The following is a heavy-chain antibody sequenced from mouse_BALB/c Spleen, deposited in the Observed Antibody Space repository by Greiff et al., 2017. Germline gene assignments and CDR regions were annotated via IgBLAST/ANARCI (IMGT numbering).Heavy chain of an antibody. CDR1: GFTFSSYA. J-gene: IGHJ3*01. CDR3: ARGQVYYPWFAY. CDR2: ISSGGST. Sequence: DVQLVESGGGLVKPGGSLKLSCAASGFTFSSYAMSWVRQTPEKRLEWVASISSGGSTYYPDSVKGRFTISRDNARNILYLQMSSLRSEDTAMYYCARGQVYYPWFAYWGQGTLVTVSA. D-gene: IGHD1-1*01. V-gene: IGHV5-6-5*01.